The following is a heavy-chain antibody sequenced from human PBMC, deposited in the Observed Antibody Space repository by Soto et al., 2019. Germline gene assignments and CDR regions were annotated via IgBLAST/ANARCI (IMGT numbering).Heavy chain of an antibody. CDR3: ARGRAPAYYFYYYYGMDV. D-gene: IGHD3-22*01. CDR1: GGSFSGYY. Sequence: PSETLSLTCAVYGGSFSGYYWSWIRQPPGKGLEWIGEINHSGSTNYNPSLKSRVTISVDTSKNQFSLKLSSVTAADTAVYYCARGRAPAYYFYYYYGMDVWGQGTTVTVSS. J-gene: IGHJ6*02. CDR2: INHSGST. V-gene: IGHV4-34*01.